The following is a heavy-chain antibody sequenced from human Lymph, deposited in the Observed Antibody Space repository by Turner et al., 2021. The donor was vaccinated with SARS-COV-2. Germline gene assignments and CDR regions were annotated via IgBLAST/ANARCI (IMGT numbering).Heavy chain of an antibody. V-gene: IGHV3-53*04. CDR1: GITVSRNY. Sequence: EVQLVESGGGLVQPGGSLRLSCAASGITVSRNYMSWVRQAPGKGLEWVSVIYSSGSSYYADSVKGRFTISRHNSKNTLYLQMNSLRAEDTAVYYCARDLDTAGGMDVWGQGTTVTVSS. J-gene: IGHJ6*02. CDR2: IYSSGSS. D-gene: IGHD5-18*01. CDR3: ARDLDTAGGMDV.